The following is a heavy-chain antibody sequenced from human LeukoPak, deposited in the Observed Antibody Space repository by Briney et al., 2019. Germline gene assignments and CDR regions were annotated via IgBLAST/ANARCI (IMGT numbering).Heavy chain of an antibody. V-gene: IGHV3-49*03. CDR2: IRSKAYGGTT. J-gene: IGHJ4*02. D-gene: IGHD6-13*01. Sequence: GGSLRLSYTASGFTFGDYAMSWFRQAPGKGLEWVGFIRSKAYGGTTEYAASVKGRFTISRDDSKSIAYLQMNSLKTEDTAVYYCTRDTAAGTSPLGYWGQGTLVTVSS. CDR3: TRDTAAGTSPLGY. CDR1: GFTFGDYA.